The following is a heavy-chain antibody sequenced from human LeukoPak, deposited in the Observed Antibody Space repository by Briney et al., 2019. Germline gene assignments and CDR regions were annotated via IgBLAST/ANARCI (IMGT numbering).Heavy chain of an antibody. Sequence: SGGSLRLSCAASGFTFSSYAMSWVRQAPGKGLEWVSAINGSGGSTYYADSVKGRFTISRDNSKNTLYLQMNSLRAEDTAVYYCAKAWVPTTVTTFDYWGQGTLVTVSS. J-gene: IGHJ4*02. CDR1: GFTFSSYA. D-gene: IGHD4-17*01. V-gene: IGHV3-23*01. CDR3: AKAWVPTTVTTFDY. CDR2: INGSGGST.